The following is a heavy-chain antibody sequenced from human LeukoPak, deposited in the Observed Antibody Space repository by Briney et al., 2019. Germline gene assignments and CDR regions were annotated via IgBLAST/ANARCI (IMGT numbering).Heavy chain of an antibody. J-gene: IGHJ3*02. V-gene: IGHV3-53*01. Sequence: GGSLRLSCAASGFTFSSYAMSWVRQAPGKGLEWVSVIYSGGSTYYADSVKGRFTISRDNSKNTPYLQMNSLRAEDTAVYYCAREPYDYGDYDSVGAFDIWGQGTMVTVSS. D-gene: IGHD4-17*01. CDR1: GFTFSSYA. CDR2: IYSGGST. CDR3: AREPYDYGDYDSVGAFDI.